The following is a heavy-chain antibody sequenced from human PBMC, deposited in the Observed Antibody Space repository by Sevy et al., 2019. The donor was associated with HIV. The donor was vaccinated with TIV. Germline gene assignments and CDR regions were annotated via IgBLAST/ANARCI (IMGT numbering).Heavy chain of an antibody. CDR3: ARGPQREWLRSRFYYYYGMDV. V-gene: IGHV1-8*01. J-gene: IGHJ6*02. D-gene: IGHD5-12*01. Sequence: ASVKVSCKASGYTFTSYDINWVRQATGQGLEWMGWMNPNSGNTGYAQKFQGRVTMTRNTSISTAYMELSSLRSEDTAVYYCARGPQREWLRSRFYYYYGMDVWGQGTTVTVSS. CDR1: GYTFTSYD. CDR2: MNPNSGNT.